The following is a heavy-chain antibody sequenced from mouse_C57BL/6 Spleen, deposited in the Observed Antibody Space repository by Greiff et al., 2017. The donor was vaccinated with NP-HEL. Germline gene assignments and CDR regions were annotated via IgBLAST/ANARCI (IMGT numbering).Heavy chain of an antibody. CDR3: ASRYYYGSSLYWYFDV. CDR1: GYTFTSYW. V-gene: IGHV1-55*01. Sequence: QVQLQQPGAELVKPGASVKMSCKASGYTFTSYWITWVKQRPGQGLEWIGDIYPGSGSTNYNEKFKSKATLTVDTSSSTAYMQLSSLTSEDSAVYYGASRYYYGSSLYWYFDVWGTGTTVTVSS. D-gene: IGHD1-1*01. CDR2: IYPGSGST. J-gene: IGHJ1*03.